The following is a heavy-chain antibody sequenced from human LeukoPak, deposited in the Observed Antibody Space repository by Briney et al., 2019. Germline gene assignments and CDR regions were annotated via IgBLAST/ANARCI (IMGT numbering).Heavy chain of an antibody. D-gene: IGHD2-21*02. Sequence: GGSLRLSCAASGFTVSSNYMSWVRQAPGKGLEWVSVIYSGGSTYYADSVKGRFTISRDNSKNTLYLQMNSVRAEDTAVYYCARENPATARLFDYWGQGTLVTVSS. CDR2: IYSGGST. V-gene: IGHV3-53*01. J-gene: IGHJ4*02. CDR1: GFTVSSNY. CDR3: ARENPATARLFDY.